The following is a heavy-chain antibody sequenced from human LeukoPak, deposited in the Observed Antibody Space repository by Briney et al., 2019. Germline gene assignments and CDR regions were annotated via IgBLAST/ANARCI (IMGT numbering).Heavy chain of an antibody. J-gene: IGHJ4*02. Sequence: ASVKVSCKASGYTFTGNFMHWVRPAPGQGLEWMGWMNPNSGATSYAQRFQGRVTMTRDTSISAAYMELRSLRYDDTAVYYCARGDGSSWYEYWGEGTMVTVSS. CDR3: ARGDGSSWYEY. D-gene: IGHD6-13*01. CDR2: MNPNSGAT. V-gene: IGHV1-2*02. CDR1: GYTFTGNF.